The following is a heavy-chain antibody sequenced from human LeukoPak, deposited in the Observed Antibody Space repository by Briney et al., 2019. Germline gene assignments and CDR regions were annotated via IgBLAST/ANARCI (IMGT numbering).Heavy chain of an antibody. J-gene: IGHJ1*01. Sequence: GGSLRLSCTVSGFTLSSYEMSWIRQAPGKGLEWVSSIDYDGGSGHYADSVKGRFAISRDNSNNTLFLHLNSLRGEDTAVYYCTRNSGWYGLSWGQGTLVTVSS. D-gene: IGHD6-19*01. V-gene: IGHV3-23*01. CDR2: IDYDGGSG. CDR1: GFTLSSYE. CDR3: TRNSGWYGLS.